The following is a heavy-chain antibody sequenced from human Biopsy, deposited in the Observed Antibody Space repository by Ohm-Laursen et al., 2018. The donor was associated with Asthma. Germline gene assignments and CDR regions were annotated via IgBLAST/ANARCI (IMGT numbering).Heavy chain of an antibody. V-gene: IGHV3-30*18. Sequence: SLRLSCTASGFTFSGYALHWVRQAPGRGLEWVAVISYDGGNKYYGDSVKGRFTISRDNSKNTLYLQMNSLRAEDTAVYYCANYEVVTAILPMDVWGQGTTVTVSS. CDR3: ANYEVVTAILPMDV. CDR2: ISYDGGNK. D-gene: IGHD2-21*02. CDR1: GFTFSGYA. J-gene: IGHJ6*02.